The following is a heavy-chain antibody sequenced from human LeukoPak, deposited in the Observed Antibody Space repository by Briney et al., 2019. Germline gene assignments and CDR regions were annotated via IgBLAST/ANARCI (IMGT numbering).Heavy chain of an antibody. CDR3: ARDLQGPVVPTAFGY. V-gene: IGHV3-48*04. CDR2: ISSSGSTI. J-gene: IGHJ4*02. Sequence: GGSLRLSCAASGFTFNTYAMTWVRQAPGKGLEWVSYISSSGSTIYYADSVKGRFTISRDNAKNSLYLQINSLRAEDTAVYYCARDLQGPVVPTAFGYWGQGTLVTVSS. D-gene: IGHD2-2*01. CDR1: GFTFNTYA.